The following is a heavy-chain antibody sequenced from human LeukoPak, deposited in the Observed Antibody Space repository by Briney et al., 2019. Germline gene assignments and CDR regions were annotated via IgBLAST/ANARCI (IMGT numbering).Heavy chain of an antibody. V-gene: IGHV3-21*01. Sequence: GGSLRLSCAASGFTFSSYSMNWVRQAPGKGLEWVSSISSSSSYIYYADSVKGRFTISRDNAKNSLYLQMNSLRAEDTAVYYCAGSSMTTVVTHYMDVWGKGTTVTVSS. J-gene: IGHJ6*03. D-gene: IGHD4-23*01. CDR1: GFTFSSYS. CDR3: AGSSMTTVVTHYMDV. CDR2: ISSSSSYI.